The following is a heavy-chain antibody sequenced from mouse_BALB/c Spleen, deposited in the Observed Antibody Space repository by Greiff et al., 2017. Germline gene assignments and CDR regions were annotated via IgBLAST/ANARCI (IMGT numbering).Heavy chain of an antibody. CDR3: ARGDGGIDY. CDR2: ISSGGNT. Sequence: EVQVVESGGGLVKPGGSLKLSCAASGFTFSSYAMSWVRQTPEKRLEWVASISSGGNTYYPDSVKGRFTISRDDARNILYLQMSSLRSEDTAMYYCARGDGGIDYWGQGTTLTVSS. V-gene: IGHV5-6-5*01. CDR1: GFTFSSYA. J-gene: IGHJ2*01.